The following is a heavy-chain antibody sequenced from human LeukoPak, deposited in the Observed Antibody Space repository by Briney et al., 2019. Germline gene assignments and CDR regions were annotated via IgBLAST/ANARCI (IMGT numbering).Heavy chain of an antibody. CDR1: SGSISTSNYY. CDR3: ARFSWYSSSWYYFDY. Sequence: PSETLSLTCTVSSGSISTSNYYWGWVRQPPGKALEWIGNIFYSGSTYYSPSLKSRVTISLDTSRNQFSLKLNSVTAADTAVYYCARFSWYSSSWYYFDYWGQETLVTVSS. CDR2: IFYSGST. J-gene: IGHJ4*02. V-gene: IGHV4-39*07. D-gene: IGHD6-13*01.